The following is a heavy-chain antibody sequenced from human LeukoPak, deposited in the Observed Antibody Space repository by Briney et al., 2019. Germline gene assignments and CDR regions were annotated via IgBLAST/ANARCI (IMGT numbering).Heavy chain of an antibody. D-gene: IGHD6-13*01. CDR2: IYYSGST. V-gene: IGHV4-59*01. CDR1: GGSISSYY. Sequence: SETLSLTCTVSGGSISSYYWSWIRQPPGKGLEWIGYIYYSGSTNYNPSLKSRVTISVDTSKNQFSLKLSSVTAADTAVYYCARGDSSSWYRGFFDIWGQGTMVTVSS. J-gene: IGHJ3*02. CDR3: ARGDSSSWYRGFFDI.